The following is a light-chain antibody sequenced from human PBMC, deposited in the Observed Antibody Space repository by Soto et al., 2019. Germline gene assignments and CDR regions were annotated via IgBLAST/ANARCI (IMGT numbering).Light chain of an antibody. J-gene: IGKJ1*01. CDR2: DAS. CDR1: QSVSSY. CDR3: QQRSNWPQWT. Sequence: EIVLTQSPATLSLSPGERATLSCRASQSVSSYLAWYQQKPGQAPRLLIYDASNRATGIPARFRGSASGTVFTLTISTLEPEDFAVYYCQQRSNWPQWTFGQGTKVEIK. V-gene: IGKV3-11*01.